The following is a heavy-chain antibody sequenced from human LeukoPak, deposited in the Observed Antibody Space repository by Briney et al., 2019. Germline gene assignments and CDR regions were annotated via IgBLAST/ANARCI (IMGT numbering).Heavy chain of an antibody. CDR2: ISGSGGST. J-gene: IGHJ4*02. CDR3: AKRACGADCHADY. CDR1: GLTLSDYG. Sequence: PGGSLRLSWTAAGLTLSDYGMSWVRQATGKGLEWVSAISGSGGSTFYADSVKGRFTISRDNSKNTLYLHMSSLRGDDTAVYYCAKRACGADCHADYLGQGTLVTVSS. V-gene: IGHV3-23*01. D-gene: IGHD2-21*02.